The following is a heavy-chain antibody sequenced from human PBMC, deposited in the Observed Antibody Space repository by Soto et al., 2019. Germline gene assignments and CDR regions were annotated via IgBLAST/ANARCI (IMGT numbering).Heavy chain of an antibody. CDR1: GGTFSSYA. D-gene: IGHD2-2*02. V-gene: IGHV1-69*01. Sequence: QVQLVQSGAEVKKPVSSVKVSCKASGGTFSSYAISWVRQAPGQGLEWMGGIIPIFGTANYAQKFQGRVTITADESTSTAYMELSSLRSEDTAVYYCARAGCSSTSCYTYYYYGMDVWGQGTTVTVSS. CDR2: IIPIFGTA. J-gene: IGHJ6*02. CDR3: ARAGCSSTSCYTYYYYGMDV.